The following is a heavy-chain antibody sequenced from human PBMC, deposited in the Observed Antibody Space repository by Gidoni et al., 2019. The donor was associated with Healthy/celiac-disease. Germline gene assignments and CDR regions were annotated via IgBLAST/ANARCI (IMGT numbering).Heavy chain of an antibody. CDR3: AKNYYGSGSQDY. Sequence: EVQLLESGGGLVQPGGSLRLPCAASGFTFSSYAMSWVRQAPGKGLEWVSAISGSGGSTYYADSVKGRFTISRDNSKNTLYLQMNSLRAEDTAVYYCAKNYYGSGSQDYWGQGTLVTVSS. CDR2: ISGSGGST. CDR1: GFTFSSYA. D-gene: IGHD3-10*01. J-gene: IGHJ4*02. V-gene: IGHV3-23*01.